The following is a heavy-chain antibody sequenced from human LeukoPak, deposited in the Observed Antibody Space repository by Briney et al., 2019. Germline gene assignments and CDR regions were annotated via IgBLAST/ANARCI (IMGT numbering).Heavy chain of an antibody. D-gene: IGHD3-22*01. CDR1: GGSISSYY. CDR2: MYSSGST. V-gene: IGHV4-59*08. CDR3: ARHITYYYDSSGHAFDV. J-gene: IGHJ3*01. Sequence: PSETLSLTCTVSGGSISSYYWGWIRLPPGKALEWIGYMYSSGSTTYNPSLKSRVTISLDTSKNQFSLKLNSVTAVDTAVYYCARHITYYYDSSGHAFDVWGQGTTVTVSS.